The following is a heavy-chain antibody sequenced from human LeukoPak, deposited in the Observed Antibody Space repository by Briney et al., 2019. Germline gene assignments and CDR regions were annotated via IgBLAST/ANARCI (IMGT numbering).Heavy chain of an antibody. CDR1: GFTFSNAW. Sequence: GGSLRLSCAASGFTFSNAWMSWVRQAPGKGLEWVGRIKSKTDGGTTDYAAPVKGRFTISRDDSKNTQYLQMNSLKTEDTAVYYCTTDRSGYEMFGYWGQGTLVTVSS. CDR2: IKSKTDGGTT. D-gene: IGHD5-12*01. J-gene: IGHJ4*02. CDR3: TTDRSGYEMFGY. V-gene: IGHV3-15*01.